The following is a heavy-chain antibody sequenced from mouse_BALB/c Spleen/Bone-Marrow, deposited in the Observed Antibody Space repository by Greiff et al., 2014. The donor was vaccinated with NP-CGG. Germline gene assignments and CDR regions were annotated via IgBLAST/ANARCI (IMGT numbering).Heavy chain of an antibody. Sequence: QVQLQQSGAELVRPGASAKLSCKASGYTFTSYWMNWVKQRPEQGLEWIGRIDPYDSETHYNQKCKDKAILTVDKSSSTAYMQLSSLTSEDSAVYYCARGRDYDVFAYWGQGTLVTVSA. V-gene: IGHV1-52*01. D-gene: IGHD2-4*01. CDR3: ARGRDYDVFAY. J-gene: IGHJ3*01. CDR1: GYTFTSYW. CDR2: IDPYDSET.